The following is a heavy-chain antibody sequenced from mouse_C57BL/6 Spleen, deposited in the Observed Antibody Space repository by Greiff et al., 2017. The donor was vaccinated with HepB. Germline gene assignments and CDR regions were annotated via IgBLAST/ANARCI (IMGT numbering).Heavy chain of an antibody. V-gene: IGHV1-26*01. CDR2: INPNNGGT. CDR1: GYTFTDYY. J-gene: IGHJ1*03. Sequence: EVQLQQSGPELVKPGASVKISCKASGYTFTDYYMNWVKQSHGKSLEWIGDINPNNGGTSYNQKFKGKATLTVDKSSSTAYMELRSLTSEDSAVYYCAREADYYGSSFDVWGTGTTVTVSS. CDR3: AREADYYGSSFDV. D-gene: IGHD1-1*01.